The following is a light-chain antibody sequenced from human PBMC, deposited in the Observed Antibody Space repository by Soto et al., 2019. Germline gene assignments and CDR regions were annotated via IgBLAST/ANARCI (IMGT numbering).Light chain of an antibody. CDR2: DVS. V-gene: IGKV1-9*01. Sequence: DIQLTQSPSFLSASVGDRVTITCRASQGVNNYLVWYQQKPGKAPNLLIYDVSLLESGVTSTFSGSGSGTELTLTISSLQPEDSATYYGQQLREYPPTFGGGTKVEIK. J-gene: IGKJ4*01. CDR1: QGVNNY. CDR3: QQLREYPPT.